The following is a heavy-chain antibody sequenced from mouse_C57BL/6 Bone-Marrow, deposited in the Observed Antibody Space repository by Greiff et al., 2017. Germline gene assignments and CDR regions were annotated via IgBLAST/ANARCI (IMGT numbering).Heavy chain of an antibody. Sequence: QVQLQQSGAELARPGASVKLSCKASGYTFTSYGISWVKQRTGQGLEWIGEIYPRSGNTYYNEKFKGKATLTADKSSSTAYMELRSLTSEDAAVYFCARLAAQATWFAYWGQGTLVTVSA. J-gene: IGHJ3*01. V-gene: IGHV1-81*01. CDR1: GYTFTSYG. CDR2: IYPRSGNT. CDR3: ARLAAQATWFAY. D-gene: IGHD3-2*02.